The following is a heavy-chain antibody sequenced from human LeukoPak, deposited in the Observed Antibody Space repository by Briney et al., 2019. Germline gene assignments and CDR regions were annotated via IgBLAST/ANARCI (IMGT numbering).Heavy chain of an antibody. CDR3: AQYIVGATCNY. CDR1: GYTFTSYG. V-gene: IGHV1-18*01. Sequence: ASVKVSCKASGYTFTSYGISVVRQAPGQGLEWMGWISAYNGNTNYAQKLQGRVTITTDTSTSRAYVELRSLRSDDTAVYYCAQYIVGATCNYWGEGTLVTVSS. CDR2: ISAYNGNT. D-gene: IGHD1-26*01. J-gene: IGHJ4*02.